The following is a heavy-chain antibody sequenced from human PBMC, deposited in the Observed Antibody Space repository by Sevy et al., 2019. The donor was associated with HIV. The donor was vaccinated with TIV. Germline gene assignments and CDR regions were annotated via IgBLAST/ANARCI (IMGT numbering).Heavy chain of an antibody. CDR3: ASGTGV. CDR1: GYTFTTFY. V-gene: IGHV1-46*01. J-gene: IGHJ4*02. CDR2: IIPSGGST. Sequence: ASVKVTGKTSGYTFTTFYVHWVRQAPGQGLEWMGMIIPSGGSTTYAQKFQGRVTMTRDTSTSTVYMELRSLRSEDTAVYYCASGTGVWGQGTPVTVSS. D-gene: IGHD1-26*01.